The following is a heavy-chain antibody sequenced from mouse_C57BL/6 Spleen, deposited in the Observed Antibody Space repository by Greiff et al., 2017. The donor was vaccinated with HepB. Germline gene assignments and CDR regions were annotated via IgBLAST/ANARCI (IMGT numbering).Heavy chain of an antibody. CDR2: FYPGSGSM. CDR1: GYTFTEYT. J-gene: IGHJ1*03. Sequence: QVQLQQSGAELVKPGASVKLSCKASGYTFTEYTIHWVKQRSGQGLEWIGWFYPGSGSMKYNEKFKDKATLTADKSSSTVYMELSRVTSEDTAVYFCARHEGGYYYGSGYFDVWGTGTTVTVSS. D-gene: IGHD1-1*01. CDR3: ARHEGGYYYGSGYFDV. V-gene: IGHV1-62-2*01.